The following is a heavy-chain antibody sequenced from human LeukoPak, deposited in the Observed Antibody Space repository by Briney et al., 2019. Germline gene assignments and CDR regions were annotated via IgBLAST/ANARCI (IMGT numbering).Heavy chain of an antibody. CDR3: ARPGFYYDSSGYLARAFDI. CDR1: GFTFSSYA. Sequence: PGGSLRLPCAASGFTFSSYAMSWVRQAPGKGLEWVSAINDGVGRAFYADAVRGRFTISRDNSKNTLYLQMNSLRAEDTAVYYCARPGFYYDSSGYLARAFDIWGQGTMVTVSS. V-gene: IGHV3-23*01. D-gene: IGHD3-22*01. CDR2: INDGVGRA. J-gene: IGHJ3*02.